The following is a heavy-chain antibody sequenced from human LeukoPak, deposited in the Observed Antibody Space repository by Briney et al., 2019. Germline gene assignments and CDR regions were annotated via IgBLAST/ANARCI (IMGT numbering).Heavy chain of an antibody. Sequence: QPGRSLRLSCAASGFTFSSYGMHWVRQAPGKGLEWVAVIWYDGSNKYYSDSVKGRFTISRDNSKNTLYLQMNSLRAEDTAVYYCAKAKPILGSSRRPYFDYWGQGTLVTVSS. J-gene: IGHJ4*02. CDR2: IWYDGSNK. CDR3: AKAKPILGSSRRPYFDY. D-gene: IGHD6-6*01. V-gene: IGHV3-33*06. CDR1: GFTFSSYG.